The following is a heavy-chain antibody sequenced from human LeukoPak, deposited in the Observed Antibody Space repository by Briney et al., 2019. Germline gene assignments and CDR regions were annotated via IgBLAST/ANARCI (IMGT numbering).Heavy chain of an antibody. J-gene: IGHJ4*02. Sequence: ASVKVSCKASGYTFTSYDINWVRQATGQGLEWMGWMNPNSGNTGYAQKFQGRVTITRNTSISTAYMELSSLRYEDTAVYYCARGRRDSSGYSQHFDYWGQGTLVTVSS. V-gene: IGHV1-8*03. CDR1: GYTFTSYD. CDR3: ARGRRDSSGYSQHFDY. CDR2: MNPNSGNT. D-gene: IGHD3-22*01.